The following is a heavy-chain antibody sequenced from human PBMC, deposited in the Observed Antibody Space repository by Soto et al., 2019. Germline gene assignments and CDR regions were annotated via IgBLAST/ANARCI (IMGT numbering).Heavy chain of an antibody. CDR2: IVPAYGKA. CDR1: GGTFRTYG. V-gene: IGHV1-69*06. CDR3: AGSVGVGARYYGMDG. D-gene: IGHD1-26*01. J-gene: IGHJ6*02. Sequence: QVQLEQSGAEVKKAGSSVKVSCKTSGGTFRTYGINWLRQAPGHGLEGMGGIVPAYGKADYAQGFQGRVTITADKSTSSAYMELSSLRSEDTAVYYWAGSVGVGARYYGMDGWGQGTTVSVSS.